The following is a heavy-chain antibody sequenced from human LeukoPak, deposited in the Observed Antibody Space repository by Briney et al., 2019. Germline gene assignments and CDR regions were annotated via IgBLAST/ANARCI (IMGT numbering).Heavy chain of an antibody. D-gene: IGHD2-15*01. CDR1: GYTFTGYS. J-gene: IGHJ4*02. CDR3: ARETGYCSGGTCRPPFDY. V-gene: IGHV1-18*01. CDR2: ISPYNGNT. Sequence: ASVKVSCKTSGYTFTGYSISWVRQAPGQGLEWMGWISPYNGNTNYEQKFQGRVAMTTDTSTNTAYMELWSLKSDDTAVYYCARETGYCSGGTCRPPFDYWGQGTLVTVSS.